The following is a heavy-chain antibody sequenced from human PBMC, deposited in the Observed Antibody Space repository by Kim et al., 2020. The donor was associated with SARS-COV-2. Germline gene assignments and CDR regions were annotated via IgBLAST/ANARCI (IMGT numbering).Heavy chain of an antibody. CDR3: ARDIEVPAYTGRRDWFDP. CDR1: GGSISSYY. D-gene: IGHD2-2*01. J-gene: IGHJ5*02. Sequence: SETLSLTCTVSGGSISSYYWSWIRQPAGKGLEWIGRIYTSGSTNYNPSLKSRVTMSVDTSKNQFSLKLSSVTAADTAVYYCARDIEVPAYTGRRDWFDPWGQGTLVTVSS. CDR2: IYTSGST. V-gene: IGHV4-4*07.